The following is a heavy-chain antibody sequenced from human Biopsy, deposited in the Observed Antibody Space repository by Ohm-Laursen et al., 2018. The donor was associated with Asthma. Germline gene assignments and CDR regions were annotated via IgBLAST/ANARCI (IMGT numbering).Heavy chain of an antibody. CDR3: ARDYYDFWNRSVYTYFGMDV. J-gene: IGHJ6*02. D-gene: IGHD3-3*01. Sequence: PSETLSLTCSVSGYSISNGGYYWTWVRQRPGKGLEWIGNIYHRGNTKYNPSLKSRLSFSVDTSKNQFSLKLSSVTAADTAIYFCARDYYDFWNRSVYTYFGMDVWGRGTTVVVSS. CDR2: IYHRGNT. V-gene: IGHV4-31*03. CDR1: GYSISNGGYY.